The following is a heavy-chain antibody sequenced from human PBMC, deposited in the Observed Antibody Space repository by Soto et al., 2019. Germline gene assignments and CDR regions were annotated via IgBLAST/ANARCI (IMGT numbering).Heavy chain of an antibody. Sequence: PGGSLRLSCAASGFTFSSYAMSWVRQAPGKGLEWVSAISGSGGSTYYADSVKGRFTISRDNSKNTLYLQMNSLRAEDTAVYYCAKEGYCSGGSCYEYYFDYWGQGTLVTVSS. CDR3: AKEGYCSGGSCYEYYFDY. J-gene: IGHJ4*02. V-gene: IGHV3-23*01. D-gene: IGHD2-15*01. CDR1: GFTFSSYA. CDR2: ISGSGGST.